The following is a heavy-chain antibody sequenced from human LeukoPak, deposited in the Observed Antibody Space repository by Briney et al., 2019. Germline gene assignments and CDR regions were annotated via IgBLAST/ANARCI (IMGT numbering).Heavy chain of an antibody. CDR1: GYTLTELS. Sequence: GASVKVSCKVSGYTLTELSMHWVRQAPGKGFEWMGGFDPADGETIYAQKFQGRVSMTEDTSTDTAYMELSSLRSEDTAVYYCANLLLEIAVGSGVHGRDAWGQGTTVTVSS. J-gene: IGHJ6*02. CDR3: ANLLLEIAVGSGVHGRDA. D-gene: IGHD2-2*01. CDR2: FDPADGET. V-gene: IGHV1-24*01.